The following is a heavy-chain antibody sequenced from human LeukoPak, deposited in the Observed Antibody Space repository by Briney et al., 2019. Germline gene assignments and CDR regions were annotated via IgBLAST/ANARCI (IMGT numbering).Heavy chain of an antibody. J-gene: IGHJ6*02. V-gene: IGHV3-7*01. CDR1: GFTFSSYW. CDR2: IKQDGSEK. D-gene: IGHD5-18*01. Sequence: GGSLRLSCAASGFTFSSYWMSWVRQAPGKGLEWVANIKQDGSEKYYVDSVKGRFTISRDNAKNSLYLQMNSLRAEDTAVYYCARATAMGIYYYGMDVWGQGTTVTVSS. CDR3: ARATAMGIYYYGMDV.